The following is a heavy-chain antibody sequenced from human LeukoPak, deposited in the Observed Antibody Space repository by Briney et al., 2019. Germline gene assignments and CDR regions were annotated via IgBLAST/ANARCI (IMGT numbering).Heavy chain of an antibody. CDR2: VSSNRGST. Sequence: GGSLRLSCSASGFTFSSYAMHWVRQAPGTGLEYVSGVSSNRGSTYYADSVKGRFTIFRDNSKNTLYLQMSILRAEDTAMYYCVKDFKASGWYGGFDYWGQGTLVTVSS. V-gene: IGHV3-64D*06. CDR3: VKDFKASGWYGGFDY. D-gene: IGHD6-19*01. J-gene: IGHJ4*02. CDR1: GFTFSSYA.